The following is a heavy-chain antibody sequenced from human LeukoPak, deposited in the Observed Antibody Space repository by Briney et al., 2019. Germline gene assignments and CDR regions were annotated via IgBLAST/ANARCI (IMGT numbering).Heavy chain of an antibody. Sequence: SETLSLTCTVSGASISGYYWSWIRQPPGKRLEWIGYIISTGTINYNPSLKSRVTISVDTSKNQFSLKLSSVTAADTAVYYCARVQYDSSGYRLDYWGQGTLVTVSS. CDR3: ARVQYDSSGYRLDY. J-gene: IGHJ4*02. D-gene: IGHD3-22*01. V-gene: IGHV4-59*12. CDR2: IISTGTI. CDR1: GASISGYY.